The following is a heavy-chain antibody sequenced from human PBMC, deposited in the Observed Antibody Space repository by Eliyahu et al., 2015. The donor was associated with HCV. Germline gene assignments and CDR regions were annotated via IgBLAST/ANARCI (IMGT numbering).Heavy chain of an antibody. CDR2: ISYDXSNK. CDR1: GFTFSXYA. CDR3: AREGRDLPLPPRMTPNAFDI. J-gene: IGHJ3*02. D-gene: IGHD2-21*02. V-gene: IGHV3-30*04. Sequence: QVQLVESGGGVVQPGRSLRLSCXASGFTFSXYAMXWVRQAPGKGLGWVAVISYDXSNKYYADSVKGRFTISRDNSKNTLYLQMNSLRAEDTAVYYCAREGRDLPLPPRMTPNAFDIWGQGTMVTVSS.